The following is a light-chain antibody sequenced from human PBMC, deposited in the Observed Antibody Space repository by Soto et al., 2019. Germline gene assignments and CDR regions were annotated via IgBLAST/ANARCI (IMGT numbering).Light chain of an antibody. J-gene: IGKJ1*01. CDR3: QQYNNWPRGT. V-gene: IGKV3-15*01. Sequence: EIVMTQTPATLSVSPGERGTLSCRASQSVSSNLAWYQQKPGQAPRLLIYGASTRATGIPARFSGSGSGTEFTLTISSLQSEDFAVYYCQQYNNWPRGTFGQGTNVEIK. CDR2: GAS. CDR1: QSVSSN.